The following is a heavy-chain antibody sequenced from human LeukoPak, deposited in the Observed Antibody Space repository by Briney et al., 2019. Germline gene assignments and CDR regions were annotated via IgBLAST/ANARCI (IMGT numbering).Heavy chain of an antibody. D-gene: IGHD6-19*01. J-gene: IGHJ4*02. CDR1: GYTFTGYY. Sequence: ASVKVSCKASGYTFTGYYMHWVRQAPGQGLEWMGRINPNSGGINYAQKFQGRVTMTRDTSISTAYMELSRLRSDDTAVYYCASDIAVAGTHNYWGQGTLVTVSS. CDR3: ASDIAVAGTHNY. CDR2: INPNSGGI. V-gene: IGHV1-2*06.